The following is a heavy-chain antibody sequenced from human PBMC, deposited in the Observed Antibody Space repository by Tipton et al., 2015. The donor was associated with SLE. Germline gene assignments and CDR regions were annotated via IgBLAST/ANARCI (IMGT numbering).Heavy chain of an antibody. J-gene: IGHJ4*02. D-gene: IGHD2-15*01. V-gene: IGHV4-39*07. CDR1: GGSISSSSYY. Sequence: TLSLTCTVSGGSISSSSYYWGWIRQPPGKGLEWIGRIYYSGSSYYNPSLKSRVTISVDTSKNQFSLKLSSATAADTAVDYCARDPNGGYGSCDYWGLGALVTVSS. CDR2: IYYSGSS. CDR3: ARDPNGGYGSCDY.